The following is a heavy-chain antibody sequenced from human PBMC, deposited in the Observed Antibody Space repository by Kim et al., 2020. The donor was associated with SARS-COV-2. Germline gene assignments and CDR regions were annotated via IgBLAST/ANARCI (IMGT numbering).Heavy chain of an antibody. V-gene: IGHV1-46*01. Sequence: ASVKVSCKASGYTFTSNYMHWVRQAPGQGLEWVGLINPSGSGTNYAQKFQGRVTMSRDTSTSTDYLELNSLRSDDTAVFYCARDISAMLGATPAWWLDPWGQGTLVIVSS. CDR2: INPSGSGT. CDR1: GYTFTSNY. D-gene: IGHD2-15*01. J-gene: IGHJ5*02. CDR3: ARDISAMLGATPAWWLDP.